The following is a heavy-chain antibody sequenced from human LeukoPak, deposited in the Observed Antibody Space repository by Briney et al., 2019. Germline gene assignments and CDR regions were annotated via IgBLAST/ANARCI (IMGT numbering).Heavy chain of an antibody. CDR1: GFTFSSHW. D-gene: IGHD4-17*01. Sequence: GGSLRLSCAASGFTFSSHWMHWVRQAPGKGLEYVSAISSNGGSTYYANSVKGRFTISRDNSKNTLYLQMGSLRAEDMAVYYCARDRGDHYFDYWGQGTLVTVSS. J-gene: IGHJ4*02. CDR3: ARDRGDHYFDY. CDR2: ISSNGGST. V-gene: IGHV3-64*01.